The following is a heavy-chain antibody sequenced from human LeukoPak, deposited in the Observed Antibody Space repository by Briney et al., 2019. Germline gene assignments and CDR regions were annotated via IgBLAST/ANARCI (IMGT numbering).Heavy chain of an antibody. CDR2: ISGSGGST. CDR3: ARAEMYSSSWYY. D-gene: IGHD6-13*01. V-gene: IGHV3-23*01. CDR1: GFTFSSYA. J-gene: IGHJ4*02. Sequence: GGSLRLSCAASGFTFSSYAMGWVRQAPGKGLEWVSTISGSGGSTYYADSVKGRFTISRDNAKNSLYLQMNSLRAEDTAVYYCARAEMYSSSWYYWGQGTLVTVSS.